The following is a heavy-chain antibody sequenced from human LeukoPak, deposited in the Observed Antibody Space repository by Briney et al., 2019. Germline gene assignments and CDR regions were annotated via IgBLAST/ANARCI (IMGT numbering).Heavy chain of an antibody. D-gene: IGHD2-21*02. CDR2: ITASDYTT. CDR1: GFIFREYA. V-gene: IGHV3-23*01. J-gene: IGHJ3*02. Sequence: GGSLRLSCAASGFIFREYAMTWVRQAPGKGLEWVSSITASDYTTYADSVKGRFTISRDNSKNTLYLQMDSLRGDDTALYHCARDPSGDYIGAFDNWGQGTMVTVSS. CDR3: ARDPSGDYIGAFDN.